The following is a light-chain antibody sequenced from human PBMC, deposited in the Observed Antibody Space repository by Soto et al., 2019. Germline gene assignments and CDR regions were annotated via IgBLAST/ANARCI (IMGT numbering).Light chain of an antibody. CDR3: QQSYSTLWT. J-gene: IGKJ1*01. CDR1: QSISSY. V-gene: IGKV1-39*01. Sequence: DIQMTQSPSSLSASVGDRVTITCRASQSISSYLNWYQQKPGKAPNLLIYAASTLQSGVPSRFRGSGSGTDFTLTISSLQPEDIATYYCQQSYSTLWTFGQGTKVEIK. CDR2: AAS.